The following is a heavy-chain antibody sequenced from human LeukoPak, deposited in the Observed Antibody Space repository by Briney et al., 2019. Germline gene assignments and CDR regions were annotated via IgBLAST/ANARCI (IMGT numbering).Heavy chain of an antibody. V-gene: IGHV3-23*01. CDR2: ISATGDST. J-gene: IGHJ4*02. CDR1: GFTFKNYG. Sequence: GGSLRLSCAASGFTFKNYGMSWVRQAPGKGLEWVSAISATGDSTYYADSVKGRFTISRDNSKNTLYLQMNSLRAEDTAVYYCARDRVGATLYFDYWGQGTLVTVSS. CDR3: ARDRVGATLYFDY. D-gene: IGHD1-26*01.